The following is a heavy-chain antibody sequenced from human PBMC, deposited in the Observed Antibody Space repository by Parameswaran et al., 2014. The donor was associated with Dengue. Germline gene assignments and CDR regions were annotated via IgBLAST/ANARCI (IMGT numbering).Heavy chain of an antibody. CDR3: ARWARFPTMDV. Sequence: VRQAPGKGLEWIGEINHSGSTNYNPSLKSRVTISVDTSKNQFSLKLSSVTAADTAVYYCARWARFPTMDVWGQGTTVTVSS. J-gene: IGHJ6*02. D-gene: IGHD3-3*01. V-gene: IGHV4-34*01. CDR2: INHSGST.